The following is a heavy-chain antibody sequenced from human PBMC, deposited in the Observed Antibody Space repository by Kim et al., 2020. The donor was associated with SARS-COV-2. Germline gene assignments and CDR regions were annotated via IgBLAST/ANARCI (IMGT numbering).Heavy chain of an antibody. V-gene: IGHV3-48*04. CDR3: ARCYDFWSGYPTYYYYGMDV. CDR2: ISSSSSTI. CDR1: GFTFSSYS. J-gene: IGHJ6*02. D-gene: IGHD3-3*01. Sequence: GGSLRLSCAASGFTFSSYSMNWVRQAPGKGLEWVSYISSSSSTIYYADSVKGRFTISRDNAKNSLYLQMNSLRAEDTAVYYCARCYDFWSGYPTYYYYGMDVWGQGTTVTVSS.